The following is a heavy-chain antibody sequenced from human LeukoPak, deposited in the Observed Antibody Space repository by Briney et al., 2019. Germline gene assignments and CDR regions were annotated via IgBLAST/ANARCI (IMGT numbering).Heavy chain of an antibody. CDR1: GGSISSYY. CDR2: IYTSGST. V-gene: IGHV4-4*07. CDR3: AREGDSSGYYYSPPLLDY. J-gene: IGHJ4*02. D-gene: IGHD3-22*01. Sequence: SETLSLTCTVSGGSISSYYWSWIRQPAGKGLEWIGRIYTSGSTNYNPSLKSRVTMSVDTSKNQFSLKLSSVTAADTAVCYCAREGDSSGYYYSPPLLDYWGQGTLVTVSS.